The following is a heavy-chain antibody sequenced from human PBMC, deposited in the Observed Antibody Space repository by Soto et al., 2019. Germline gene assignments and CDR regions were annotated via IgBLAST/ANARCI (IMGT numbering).Heavy chain of an antibody. D-gene: IGHD6-19*01. CDR1: GGSISSYY. CDR3: ARTSSGWGHYGMDV. J-gene: IGHJ6*02. CDR2: IYYSGST. V-gene: IGHV4-59*01. Sequence: SQTLSLTCTVSGGSISSYYWSWIRQPPGKGLEWIGYIYYSGSTNYNPSLKSRVTISVDTSKNQFSLKLSSVTAADTAVYYCARTSSGWGHYGMDVWGQGTTVTVS.